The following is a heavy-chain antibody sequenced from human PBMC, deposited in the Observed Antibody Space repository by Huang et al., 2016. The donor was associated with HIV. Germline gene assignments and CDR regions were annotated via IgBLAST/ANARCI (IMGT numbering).Heavy chain of an antibody. J-gene: IGHJ4*02. V-gene: IGHV5-51*01. CDR1: GYTFTAYW. CDR3: VRQKHGTGVAAIN. D-gene: IGHD2-21*02. CDR2: VYPSDSDT. Sequence: EVQLVQSGAEVKKPGESLKISCATSGYTFTAYWIGWVRQMPGKPLEWVGIVYPSDSDTRYNPPFQGQVTSSADKSLNTAYLQWSSLKASDTAIYYCVRQKHGTGVAAINWGQGTLVTVSS.